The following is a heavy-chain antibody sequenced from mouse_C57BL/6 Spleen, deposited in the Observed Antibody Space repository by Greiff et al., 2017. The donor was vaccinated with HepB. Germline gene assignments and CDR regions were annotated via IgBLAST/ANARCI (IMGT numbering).Heavy chain of an antibody. CDR2: IDPETGGT. V-gene: IGHV1-15*01. CDR1: GYTFTDYE. Sequence: VQLQQSGAELVRPGASVTLSCKASGYTFTDYEMHWVKQTPVHGLEWIGAIDPETGGTAYKQKFKGKAILTADKSSSTAYMELRSLTSEDSAVYYCTRWGGLDYWGQGTTLTVSS. J-gene: IGHJ2*01. D-gene: IGHD3-3*01. CDR3: TRWGGLDY.